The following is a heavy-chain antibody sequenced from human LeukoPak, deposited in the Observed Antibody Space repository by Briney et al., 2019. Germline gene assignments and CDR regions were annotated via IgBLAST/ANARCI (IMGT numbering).Heavy chain of an antibody. Sequence: PGGSLRLSCAASGFTFSSYGMHWVRQAPGKGLEWVAVIWYDGSNKYYADSVKGRLTISRDNSKNTLYLQMNSLRAEDTAVYYCAREIGGIAVAGLFDYWGQGTLVTVSS. V-gene: IGHV3-33*01. CDR1: GFTFSSYG. D-gene: IGHD6-19*01. CDR3: AREIGGIAVAGLFDY. CDR2: IWYDGSNK. J-gene: IGHJ4*02.